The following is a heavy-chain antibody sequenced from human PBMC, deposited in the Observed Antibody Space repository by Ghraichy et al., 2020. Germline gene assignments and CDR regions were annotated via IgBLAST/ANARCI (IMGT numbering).Heavy chain of an antibody. V-gene: IGHV3-7*03. J-gene: IGHJ4*02. D-gene: IGHD6-19*01. CDR1: GFTFSTYW. Sequence: GGSLRLSCVVSGFTFSTYWMTWVRQAPGKGLEWVDYMNQDGSEIHYVDSVKGRFTISRANAKNSLYLQMNSLRAEDTAVYYCARDPSAGSSDWYYFDYWSQGNLVTVSS. CDR2: MNQDGSEI. CDR3: ARDPSAGSSDWYYFDY.